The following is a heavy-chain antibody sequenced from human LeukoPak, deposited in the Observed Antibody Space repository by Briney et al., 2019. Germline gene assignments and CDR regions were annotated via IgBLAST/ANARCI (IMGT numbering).Heavy chain of an antibody. CDR3: AKLPGGY. V-gene: IGHV4-39*01. J-gene: IGHJ4*02. CDR2: IHYSGNT. CDR1: GGSISSSSYY. Sequence: SETLSLTCTVSGGSISSSSYYWGWIRQPPGKGLEWIGYIHYSGNTNYNPSLKSRVIMSVDTSKNQFSLNLIAATAADTAVYYCAKLPGGYWGRGTLVIVSS. D-gene: IGHD1-26*01.